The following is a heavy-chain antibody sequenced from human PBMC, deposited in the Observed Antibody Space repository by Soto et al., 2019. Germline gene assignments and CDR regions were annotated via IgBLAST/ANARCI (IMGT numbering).Heavy chain of an antibody. Sequence: QVQLVQSGAEVKKPGSSVKVSCKASGGTFSSYAISWVRQAPGQGLEWMGGIIPIFGTANYAQKFQGRVTITADESTSTAYMELSSLRSEDTAVYYCAREDHDSFLPMARYYYYYGMDVWGQGTTVTVSS. CDR1: GGTFSSYA. J-gene: IGHJ6*02. V-gene: IGHV1-69*12. CDR2: IIPIFGTA. CDR3: AREDHDSFLPMARYYYYYGMDV. D-gene: IGHD3-3*01.